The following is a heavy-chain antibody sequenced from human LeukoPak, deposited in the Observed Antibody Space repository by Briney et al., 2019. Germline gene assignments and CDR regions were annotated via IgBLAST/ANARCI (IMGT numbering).Heavy chain of an antibody. V-gene: IGHV1-2*02. D-gene: IGHD2-8*02. CDR3: ARAGDESTGHYDSLHF. J-gene: IGHJ3*01. CDR1: GYTFDENH. CDR2: INPKSGAT. Sequence: ASVKVSCTASGYTFDENHIHWVRQPPGQGPDWVGRINPKSGATDSAQQFQGRLTMPRDTSIGTASMDLSGLRLDDTGIYYCARAGDESTGHYDSLHFWGQGTMVTVSS.